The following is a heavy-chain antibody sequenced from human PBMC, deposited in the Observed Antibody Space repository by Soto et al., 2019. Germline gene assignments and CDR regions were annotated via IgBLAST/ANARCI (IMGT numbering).Heavy chain of an antibody. CDR1: GGTFSSYA. Sequence: SVKVSCKASGGTFSSYAISWVRQAPGQGLEWMGGIISIFGTANYAQKFQGRVTITSDESTSTAYMELSSLRSEDTAVYYCAGPGDYYYYYGMDVWGQGTTVTVSS. J-gene: IGHJ6*02. CDR2: IISIFGTA. CDR3: AGPGDYYYYYGMDV. V-gene: IGHV1-69*13.